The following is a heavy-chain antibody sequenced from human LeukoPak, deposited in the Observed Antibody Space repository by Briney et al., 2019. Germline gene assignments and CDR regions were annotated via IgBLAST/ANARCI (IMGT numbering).Heavy chain of an antibody. V-gene: IGHV4-59*01. D-gene: IGHD6-19*01. CDR3: ARANSSGWPPYFDY. Sequence: NPSETLSLTCTVSGGSISSYYWSWIRQPPGKGLEWIGYIYYSGSTNYNPSLKSRVTISVDTSKNQSSLKLSSVTAADTAVYYCARANSSGWPPYFDYWGQGTLVTVSS. J-gene: IGHJ4*02. CDR1: GGSISSYY. CDR2: IYYSGST.